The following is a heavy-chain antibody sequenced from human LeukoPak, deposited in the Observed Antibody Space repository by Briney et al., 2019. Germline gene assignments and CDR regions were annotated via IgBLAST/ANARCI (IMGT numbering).Heavy chain of an antibody. D-gene: IGHD5-18*01. CDR3: ARLPTGYPNWFDT. Sequence: SETLSLTCAVSGGSISSISSNNWAWIRQPPGKGLELIAAIHYTGSTYYNPSFMSRVTISVDTSKNQFSLKLNSLTATDTAVYYCARLPTGYPNWFDTWGQGILVTVSS. J-gene: IGHJ5*02. V-gene: IGHV4-39*01. CDR1: GGSISSISSNN. CDR2: IHYTGST.